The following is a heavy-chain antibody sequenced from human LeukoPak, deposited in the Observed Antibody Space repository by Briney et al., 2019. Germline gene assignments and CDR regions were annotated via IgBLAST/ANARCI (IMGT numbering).Heavy chain of an antibody. V-gene: IGHV3-7*01. CDR1: GFTFSTYW. J-gene: IGHJ4*02. D-gene: IGHD5-12*01. Sequence: GSLRLSCAASGFTFSTYWMSWVRQAPGKGLEWVGNIKEDGSDKYYGDSVKGRFTISRDNAKNLLYLQMNSLRAEDTAVYYCARDAPGYGGYGDWGQGILVTVSS. CDR3: ARDAPGYGGYGD. CDR2: IKEDGSDK.